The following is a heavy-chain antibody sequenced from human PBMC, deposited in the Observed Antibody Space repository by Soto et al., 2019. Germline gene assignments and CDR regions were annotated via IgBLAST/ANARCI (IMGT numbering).Heavy chain of an antibody. J-gene: IGHJ4*02. CDR2: INHSGST. V-gene: IGHV4-34*01. Sequence: PSETLSLTCAVYGGSFRGYYWSWIRQPPGKGLEWIGEINHSGSTNYNPSLKSRVTISVDTSKNQFSLKLSSVTAADTAVYYCARGPVRRYFDWLGSDYWGQGSLVTDPS. CDR3: ARGPVRRYFDWLGSDY. D-gene: IGHD3-9*01. CDR1: GGSFRGYY.